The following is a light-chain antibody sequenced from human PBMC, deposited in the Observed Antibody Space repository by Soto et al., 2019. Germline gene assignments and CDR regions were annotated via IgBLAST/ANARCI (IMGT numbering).Light chain of an antibody. CDR1: SSDVGGYNY. CDR2: EVS. Sequence: QSALTQPASVSGSPGQSITISCTGTSSDVGGYNYVSWYQQHPGKAPKLMIYEVSYRPSGVSNRFSGSKSGNTASLTISGLQAEDEADYYCSSYTSSSTQVFGTGTKVTVL. CDR3: SSYTSSSTQV. J-gene: IGLJ1*01. V-gene: IGLV2-14*01.